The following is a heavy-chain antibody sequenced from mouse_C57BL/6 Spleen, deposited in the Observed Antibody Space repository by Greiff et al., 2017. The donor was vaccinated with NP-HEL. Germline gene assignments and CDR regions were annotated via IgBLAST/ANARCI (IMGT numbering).Heavy chain of an antibody. V-gene: IGHV1-26*01. CDR2: INPNNGGT. D-gene: IGHD1-1*01. CDR1: GYTFTDYY. J-gene: IGHJ1*03. CDR3: ARVWDSSYRYFDV. Sequence: EVQLQQSGPELVKPGASVKISCKASGYTFTDYYMNWVKQSHGKSLEWIGDINPNNGGTSYNQKFKGKATLTVDKSSSTAYMELRSLTSEDSAVYYCARVWDSSYRYFDVWGTGTTVTVSS.